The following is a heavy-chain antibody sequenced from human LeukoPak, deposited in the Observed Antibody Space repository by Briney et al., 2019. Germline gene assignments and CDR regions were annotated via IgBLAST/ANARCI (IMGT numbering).Heavy chain of an antibody. V-gene: IGHV4-59*12. Sequence: SETLSLTCTVSGGSISSYYWNWIRQPPGKGLEWIGYIYYSGTINYNPSLKSRVSMSADTSKSQFSLNLMSVTAADTAVYYCTRDTGTTGEVKFDPWGQGTLVSVSS. CDR1: GGSISSYY. D-gene: IGHD4-17*01. J-gene: IGHJ5*02. CDR2: IYYSGTI. CDR3: TRDTGTTGEVKFDP.